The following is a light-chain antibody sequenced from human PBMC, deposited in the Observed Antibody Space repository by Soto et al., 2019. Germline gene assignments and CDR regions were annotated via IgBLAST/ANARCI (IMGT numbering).Light chain of an antibody. J-gene: IGKJ1*01. CDR1: QTISNW. V-gene: IGKV1-5*03. CDR3: QQYNSYSQT. Sequence: IQMTQSPSTLSASVGDRVTITCRASQTISNWLAWYQQKPGKAPKLLIYKASTLESGVPSRFSGSGSGTEFTLTISSLHPEDFATCYCQQYNSYSQTFGQGTKVEIK. CDR2: KAS.